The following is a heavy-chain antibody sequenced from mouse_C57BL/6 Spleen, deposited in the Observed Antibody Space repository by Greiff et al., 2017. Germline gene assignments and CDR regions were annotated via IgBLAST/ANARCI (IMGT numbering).Heavy chain of an antibody. J-gene: IGHJ2*01. V-gene: IGHV1-82*01. D-gene: IGHD2-3*01. Sequence: VKLQESGPELVKPGASVKISCKASGYAFSSSWMNWVKQRPGKGLEWIGRIYPGDGDTNYNGKFKGKATLTADKSSRTAYMQLSSLTSEDSAVYFCARCDDGYYLYYFDYWGQGTTLTVSS. CDR3: ARCDDGYYLYYFDY. CDR2: IYPGDGDT. CDR1: GYAFSSSW.